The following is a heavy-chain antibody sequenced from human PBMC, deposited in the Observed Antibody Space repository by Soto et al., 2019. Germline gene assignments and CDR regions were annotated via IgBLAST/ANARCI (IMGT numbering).Heavy chain of an antibody. J-gene: IGHJ4*02. CDR3: AGELGTFYFVH. CDR1: AGSIRSGDYY. D-gene: IGHD7-27*01. CDR2: IDHSGSA. Sequence: QVQLQESGPGLVKPSQTLSLTCTVSAGSIRSGDYYWTWIHQPPGKGLEWIGYIDHSGSAYYNPSLKSRATISIDTSNNQFSLKMTSVTAADTAVYYCAGELGTFYFVHWGQGTLVTVSS. V-gene: IGHV4-30-4*01.